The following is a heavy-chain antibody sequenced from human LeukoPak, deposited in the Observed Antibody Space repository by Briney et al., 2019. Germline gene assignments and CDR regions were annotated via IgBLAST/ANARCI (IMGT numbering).Heavy chain of an antibody. CDR1: GDSVSSNSVT. CDR3: ARRLTQYDCFDP. Sequence: SQTLSLTCAISGDSVSSNSVTWNWIRQSPSRGLEWLGRTYYRSTWYNDYAVSVGGRITVNPDTSKNQFSLHLNSVTPEDTAVYYCARRLTQYDCFDPWGQGILVTVSS. J-gene: IGHJ5*02. CDR2: TYYRSTWYN. D-gene: IGHD2-2*01. V-gene: IGHV6-1*01.